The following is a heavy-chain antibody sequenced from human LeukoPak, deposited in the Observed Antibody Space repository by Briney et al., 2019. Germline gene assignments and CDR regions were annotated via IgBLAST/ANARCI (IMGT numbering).Heavy chain of an antibody. CDR1: GFTFSSYG. J-gene: IGHJ4*02. D-gene: IGHD4-11*01. CDR3: AAGLVTPLVSGY. V-gene: IGHV3-30*02. CDR2: IRYDGSNK. Sequence: GGSLRLSCAASGFTFSSYGMHWVRQAPGKGLEWVAFIRYDGSNKYYADSVKGRFTISRDNSKNTLYLQMNSPRAEDTAVYYCAAGLVTPLVSGYWGQGTLVTVSS.